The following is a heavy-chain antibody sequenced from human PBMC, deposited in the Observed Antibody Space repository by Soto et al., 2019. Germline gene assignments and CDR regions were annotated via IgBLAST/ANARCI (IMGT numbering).Heavy chain of an antibody. CDR2: IYSGGST. Sequence: EVQLVETGGGLIQPGGSLRLSCAASGFTVSSNYMSWVRQAPGKGLEWVSVIYSGGSTYYADSVTGRFTISRDNSKNTLYVEMDSLRGEDTAVYYCARLTSSDYDFWGGYYYYFDYWGQGTLVIVSS. V-gene: IGHV3-53*02. D-gene: IGHD3-3*01. CDR1: GFTVSSNY. CDR3: ARLTSSDYDFWGGYYYYFDY. J-gene: IGHJ4*02.